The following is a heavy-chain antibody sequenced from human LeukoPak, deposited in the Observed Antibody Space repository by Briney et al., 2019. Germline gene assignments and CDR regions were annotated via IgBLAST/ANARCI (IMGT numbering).Heavy chain of an antibody. Sequence: GGSLRLSCAASGFTFSSYTMNWVRQPPGKGLEWVTNIGTSSTTIYYADSVKGRFTISRDNAKNSLYLQMNSLRADDTAVYYCARFAAGGSYYYYMDVWGKGTTVTVSS. J-gene: IGHJ6*03. CDR3: ARFAAGGSYYYYMDV. D-gene: IGHD6-25*01. CDR1: GFTFSSYT. CDR2: IGTSSTTI. V-gene: IGHV3-48*01.